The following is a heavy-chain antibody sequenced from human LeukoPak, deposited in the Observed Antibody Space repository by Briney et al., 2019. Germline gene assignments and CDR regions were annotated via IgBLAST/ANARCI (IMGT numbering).Heavy chain of an antibody. D-gene: IGHD6-6*01. CDR2: IYSGGST. CDR1: GFTVSSNY. CDR3: AGEQLLPDYYYYGMDV. J-gene: IGHJ6*02. V-gene: IGHV3-66*02. Sequence: GGSLRLSCAASGFTVSSNYMSWVRQAPGKGLEWVTVIYSGGSTYYADSVKGRFTISRDNSKNTLYLQMNSLRAEDTAVYYCAGEQLLPDYYYYGMDVWGQGTTVTVSS.